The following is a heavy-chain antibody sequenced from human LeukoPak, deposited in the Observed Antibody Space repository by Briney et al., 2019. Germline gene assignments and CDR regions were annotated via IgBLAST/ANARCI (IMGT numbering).Heavy chain of an antibody. Sequence: SETLSLTCTVSGGSLSGYYWSWIRQPPGKGLEWIGNFYDSGSTYYNPSLKSRVTISVDTSKNQFSLKLSSVTAADTAVYYCARHCSGGSCYTALDYWGLGTLVTVSS. CDR2: FYDSGST. CDR3: ARHCSGGSCYTALDY. CDR1: GGSLSGYY. V-gene: IGHV4-39*01. D-gene: IGHD2-15*01. J-gene: IGHJ4*02.